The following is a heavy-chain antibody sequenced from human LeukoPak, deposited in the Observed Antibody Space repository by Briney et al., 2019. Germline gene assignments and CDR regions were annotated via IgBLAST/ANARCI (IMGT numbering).Heavy chain of an antibody. CDR2: IYYSGST. CDR1: GGSISSSSYY. J-gene: IGHJ4*02. D-gene: IGHD2-2*01. Sequence: SETLSLTCTVSGGSISSSSYYWAWIRQPPGKGLEWIGSIYYSGSTNYNPSLKSRVTISVDTSKNQFSLKLSSVTAEDTAVYYCARGVPAAFSDWGQGTLVTVSS. V-gene: IGHV4-39*07. CDR3: ARGVPAAFSD.